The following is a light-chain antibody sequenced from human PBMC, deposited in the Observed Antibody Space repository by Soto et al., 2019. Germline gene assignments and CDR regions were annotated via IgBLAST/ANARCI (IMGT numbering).Light chain of an antibody. V-gene: IGKV3-20*01. Sequence: EIVLTQSPGTLSLSPGERATLSCRASQSVGSNYLAWFQQKPGQAPRLLIYGASSRATGVPERFSGSGSGTDFTLTISRLEPEDFAVYHCQQYGNSPITVGQGTRLEIK. CDR3: QQYGNSPIT. J-gene: IGKJ5*01. CDR2: GAS. CDR1: QSVGSNY.